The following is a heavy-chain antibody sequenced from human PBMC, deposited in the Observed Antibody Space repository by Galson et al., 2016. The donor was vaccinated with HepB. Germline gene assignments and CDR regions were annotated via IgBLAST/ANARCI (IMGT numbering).Heavy chain of an antibody. V-gene: IGHV3-21*01. CDR1: GFTFSSYS. J-gene: IGHJ4*02. D-gene: IGHD3-10*01. Sequence: SLRLSCAASGFTFSSYSMIWVRQAPGKGLEWVSSISSSSNYVYYADSVKGRFTISRDNAKNSLYLQMNSLRAEDTAVYYCARDQVVVALLCDYWGQGTLVTVSS. CDR2: ISSSSNYV. CDR3: ARDQVVVALLCDY.